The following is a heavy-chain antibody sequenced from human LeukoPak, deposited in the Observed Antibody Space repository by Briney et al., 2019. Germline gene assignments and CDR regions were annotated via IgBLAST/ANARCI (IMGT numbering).Heavy chain of an antibody. Sequence: GGSLRLSCAASGFTFSSYDIHWVSQATGKGLKWVSAIGTAGDTYYTGSVKGRFIISKENAKNSWSLQMNSLRAGDTAVYYCARGLAAGGMSWFDTWGQGTLVTVSS. D-gene: IGHD6-13*01. V-gene: IGHV3-13*04. CDR2: IGTAGDT. J-gene: IGHJ5*02. CDR3: ARGLAAGGMSWFDT. CDR1: GFTFSSYD.